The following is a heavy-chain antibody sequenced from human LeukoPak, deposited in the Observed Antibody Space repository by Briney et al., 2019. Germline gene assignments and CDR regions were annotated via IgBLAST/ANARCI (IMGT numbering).Heavy chain of an antibody. J-gene: IGHJ3*02. Sequence: PGGSLRLSCAASGFXFSSYGIHWVRQAPGKGLEWVAVISYDGSNKYYADSVKGRFTISRDNSKNTLYLQMNSLRAEDTAVYYCVKEGNGAFDIWGQGTMVTVSS. CDR3: VKEGNGAFDI. V-gene: IGHV3-30*18. CDR2: ISYDGSNK. CDR1: GFXFSSYG. D-gene: IGHD2-8*01.